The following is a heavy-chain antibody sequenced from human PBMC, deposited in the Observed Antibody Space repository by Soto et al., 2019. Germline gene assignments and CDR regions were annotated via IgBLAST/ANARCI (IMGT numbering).Heavy chain of an antibody. CDR1: VGSISSSSYY. CDR2: IYYSGST. CDR3: ARQGRVVVAEDYYYYGMDV. D-gene: IGHD2-15*01. J-gene: IGHJ6*02. Sequence: SETLSLTCTVSVGSISSSSYYWGWIRQPPGKGLEWIGSIYYSGSTYYNPSLKSRVTISVDTSKNQFSLKLSSVTAADTAVYYCARQGRVVVAEDYYYYGMDVWGQGTTVTVS. V-gene: IGHV4-39*01.